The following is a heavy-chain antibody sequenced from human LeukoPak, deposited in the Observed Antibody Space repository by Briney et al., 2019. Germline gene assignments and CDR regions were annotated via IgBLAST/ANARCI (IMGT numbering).Heavy chain of an antibody. V-gene: IGHV3-13*01. D-gene: IGHD6-13*01. CDR1: GFTFSSYD. CDR3: ARGIAAAGYGMDV. Sequence: GGSLRLSCAASGFTFSSYDMHWVRQATGKGLEWGSAIGTAGDTYYPGSVKGRFTISRENAKNSLYLQMNSLRAGDAAVYYCARGIAAAGYGMDVWGQGTTVTVSS. CDR2: IGTAGDT. J-gene: IGHJ6*02.